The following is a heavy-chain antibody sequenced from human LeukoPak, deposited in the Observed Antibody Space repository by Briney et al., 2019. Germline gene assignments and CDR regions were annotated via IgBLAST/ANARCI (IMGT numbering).Heavy chain of an antibody. Sequence: GASVKVSCKASGGTFSSYAISWVRQAPGQGLEWMGWISAYNGNTNYAQKLQGRVTMTTDTSTSTAYMELRSLRSDDTAVYYCARDSSHHPRGVYSSSWLELFDYWGQGTLVTVSS. CDR3: ARDSSHHPRGVYSSSWLELFDY. D-gene: IGHD6-13*01. CDR1: GGTFSSYA. CDR2: ISAYNGNT. J-gene: IGHJ4*02. V-gene: IGHV1-18*01.